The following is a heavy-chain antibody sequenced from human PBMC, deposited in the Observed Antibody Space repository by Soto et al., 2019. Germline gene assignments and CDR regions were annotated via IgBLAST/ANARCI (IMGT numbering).Heavy chain of an antibody. CDR2: INPNSGGT. Sequence: ASVKVSCKASGYTFTGYYMHWVRQAPGQGLEWMGWINPNSGGTNYAQKFQGRVTMTRDTSISTAYMELSRLRSDDTAVYYCAGVSRGIAVAGDDYWGQGTLVTVSS. V-gene: IGHV1-2*02. D-gene: IGHD6-19*01. CDR1: GYTFTGYY. J-gene: IGHJ4*02. CDR3: AGVSRGIAVAGDDY.